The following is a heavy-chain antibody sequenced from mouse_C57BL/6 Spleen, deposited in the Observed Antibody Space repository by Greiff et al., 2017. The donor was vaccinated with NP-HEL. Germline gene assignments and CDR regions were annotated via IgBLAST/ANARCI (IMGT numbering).Heavy chain of an antibody. V-gene: IGHV1-64*01. D-gene: IGHD3-1*01. CDR2: IHPNSGST. CDR1: GYTFTSYW. CDR3: ASGTGYYFDY. J-gene: IGHJ2*01. Sequence: QVQLQQPGAELVKPGASVKLSCKASGYTFTSYWMHWVKQRPGQGLEWIGMIHPNSGSTNYNEKFKSQATLTVDKSSSTAYMQLSSLTSEDSAVYYCASGTGYYFDYWGQGTTLTVSS.